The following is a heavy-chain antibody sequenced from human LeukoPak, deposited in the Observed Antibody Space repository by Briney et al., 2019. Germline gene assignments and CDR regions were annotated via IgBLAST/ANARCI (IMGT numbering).Heavy chain of an antibody. CDR1: GGTFSSYA. Sequence: EASVKVSCKASGGTFSSYAISWVRQAPGQGLEWMGRIIPIFGTANYAQKFQGRVTITTDESTSTAYMELSNLRSEDTAVYYCARGPGYCSGGSCYSGLAEYFQHWGQGTLVTVSS. CDR2: IIPIFGTA. V-gene: IGHV1-69*05. CDR3: ARGPGYCSGGSCYSGLAEYFQH. D-gene: IGHD2-15*01. J-gene: IGHJ1*01.